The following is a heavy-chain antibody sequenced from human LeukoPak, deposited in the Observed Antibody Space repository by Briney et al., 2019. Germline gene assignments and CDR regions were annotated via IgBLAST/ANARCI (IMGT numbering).Heavy chain of an antibody. CDR2: ISAYNGNT. Sequence: ASVKVSCKASGYTFTSYGISWVRQAPGQGLEWMGWISAYNGNTNYAQKLQGRVTMTRNTSISTAYMELSSLRSEDTAVYYCARTPTYYYGSGTTDWGQGTLVTVSS. V-gene: IGHV1-18*01. D-gene: IGHD3-10*01. CDR3: ARTPTYYYGSGTTD. CDR1: GYTFTSYG. J-gene: IGHJ4*02.